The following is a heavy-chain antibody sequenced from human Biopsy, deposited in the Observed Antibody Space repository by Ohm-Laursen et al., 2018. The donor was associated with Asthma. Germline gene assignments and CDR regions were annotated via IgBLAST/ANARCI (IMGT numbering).Heavy chain of an antibody. D-gene: IGHD6-19*01. CDR2: IYYSGTT. J-gene: IGHJ4*02. CDR1: GDPISVHY. Sequence: SETLSLTCSVSGDPISVHYWWAWIRQPPGKGLEWIGYIYYSGTTNYNPSLRGRVTISVNTSKNQFSLKLSSVSAADTAVYFCARDSRGAGPDFDSWGQGTLVTVSS. V-gene: IGHV4-59*11. CDR3: ARDSRGAGPDFDS.